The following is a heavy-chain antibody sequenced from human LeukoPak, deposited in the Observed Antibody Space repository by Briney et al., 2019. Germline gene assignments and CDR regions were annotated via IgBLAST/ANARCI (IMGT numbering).Heavy chain of an antibody. D-gene: IGHD3-10*01. J-gene: IGHJ3*02. CDR1: GFTFSSYA. CDR2: IRSNGDST. CDR3: VKRGGVYGSGSYAFDI. V-gene: IGHV3-64D*09. Sequence: PGGSLRLSYSASGFTFSSYAMHWVRQAPGKGLEYVSAIRSNGDSTHYADSVRGRFTISRDNSKDTLYLQMSSLRTEDTAVYYCVKRGGVYGSGSYAFDIWGHGTMVTVSS.